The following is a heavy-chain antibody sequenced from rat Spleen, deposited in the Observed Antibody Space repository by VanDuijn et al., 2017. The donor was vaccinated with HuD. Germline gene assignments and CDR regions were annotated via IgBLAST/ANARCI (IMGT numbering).Heavy chain of an antibody. CDR1: GFTFSDYY. V-gene: IGHV5-22*01. Sequence: EVQLVESGGGLVQPGNSLKLSCAASGFTFSDYYMAWVRQAPKKGLEWVASISYEGSSTYYGDSVKGRFTISRDNAKRTLSQQMNSLRSEDTTTYDCTRAYDGSPYYFDYWGQGVMVTVSS. CDR3: TRAYDGSPYYFDY. D-gene: IGHD1-12*02. CDR2: ISYEGSST. J-gene: IGHJ2*01.